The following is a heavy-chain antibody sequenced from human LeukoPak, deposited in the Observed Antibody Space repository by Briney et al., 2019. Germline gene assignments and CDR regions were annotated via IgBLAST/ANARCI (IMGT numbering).Heavy chain of an antibody. J-gene: IGHJ5*02. CDR2: INHSGST. V-gene: IGHV4-34*01. CDR3: AAIPSSSWYLGP. CDR1: GGSFSGYY. D-gene: IGHD6-13*01. Sequence: SETLSLTCAVYGGSFSGYYWSWIRQPPGKGLEWIGEINHSGSTNYNPSLKSRVTISVDTSKNQFSLKLSSVTAADTAVYYCAAIPSSSWYLGPWGQGTLVTVSS.